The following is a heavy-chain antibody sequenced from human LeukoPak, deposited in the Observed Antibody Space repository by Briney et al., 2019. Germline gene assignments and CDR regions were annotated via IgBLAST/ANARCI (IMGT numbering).Heavy chain of an antibody. CDR3: ARGRFSSGWTDY. CDR1: GFTFNHYA. J-gene: IGHJ4*02. Sequence: GRSLRLSCAASGFTFNHYALHWVRQAPGKGLEWVALISYDGSDKYYADSVKGRFTISRDNSKDTLYLQMNSLRTEDTAVYYCARGRFSSGWTDYWGQGTLVTVSS. CDR2: ISYDGSDK. V-gene: IGHV3-30*04. D-gene: IGHD6-19*01.